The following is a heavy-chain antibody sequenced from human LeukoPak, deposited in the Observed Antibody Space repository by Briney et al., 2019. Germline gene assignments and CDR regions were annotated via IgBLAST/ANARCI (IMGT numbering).Heavy chain of an antibody. CDR2: IYYSGST. J-gene: IGHJ4*02. V-gene: IGHV4-30-4*01. Sequence: SKTLSLTCTVSGGSISSGDYYWRWIRQPPGKGLEWIGYIYYSGSTYYNPSLESRVTMSVDTSKNQFSLKLSSVTATDTAVYYCAREGDPEGHWGQGTLVTVSS. CDR1: GGSISSGDYY. D-gene: IGHD1-14*01. CDR3: AREGDPEGH.